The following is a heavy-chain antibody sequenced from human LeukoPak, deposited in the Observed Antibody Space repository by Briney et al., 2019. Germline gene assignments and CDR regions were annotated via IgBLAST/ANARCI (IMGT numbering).Heavy chain of an antibody. D-gene: IGHD3-9*01. CDR3: ARGPPASLLRYFDWLYFDY. CDR1: GGSISSYY. Sequence: SETLSLTCTVSGGSISSYYWSWIRQPPGKGLEWIGYIYYSGSTNYNPSLKSRVTISVDTSKNQFSLKLSSVTAADTAVYYCARGPPASLLRYFDWLYFDYWGQGTLVTVSS. J-gene: IGHJ4*02. CDR2: IYYSGST. V-gene: IGHV4-59*01.